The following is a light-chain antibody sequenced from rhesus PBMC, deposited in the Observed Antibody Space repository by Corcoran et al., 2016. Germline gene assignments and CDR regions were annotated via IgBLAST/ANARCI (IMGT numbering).Light chain of an antibody. CDR3: LQSSNWPLT. CDR2: GAS. CDR1: QSVSSY. J-gene: IGKJ4*01. V-gene: IGKV3-24*04. Sequence: EIVMTQSPATLALSPGERATLSCRASQSVSSYLAWYQQQPGQAPRLLIYGASSRATGIPDRFSGSGSGTECTLTISSLEPEDVGVYFCLQSSNWPLTFGGGTKVEIK.